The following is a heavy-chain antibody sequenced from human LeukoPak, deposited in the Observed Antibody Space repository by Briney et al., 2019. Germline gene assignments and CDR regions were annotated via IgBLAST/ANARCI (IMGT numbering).Heavy chain of an antibody. CDR3: ARVLSRAGNWFDP. V-gene: IGHV4-59*01. D-gene: IGHD2-8*02. CDR2: IYYSGST. Sequence: SETLSLTCTVSGDSISSYYWSWIRQPPGKGWEGMGYIYYSGSTNYNPYLKSRVTISVDTSRNQFSLKLRSVTAADTAVYYCARVLSRAGNWFDPWGQGTLVTVSS. CDR1: GDSISSYY. J-gene: IGHJ5*02.